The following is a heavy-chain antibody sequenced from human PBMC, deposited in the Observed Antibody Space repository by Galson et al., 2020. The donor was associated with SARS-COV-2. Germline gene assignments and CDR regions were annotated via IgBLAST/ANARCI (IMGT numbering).Heavy chain of an antibody. CDR3: ARRPYHVTSYCAVFDY. CDR1: GGSITSRGYY. D-gene: IGHD2-21*02. V-gene: IGHV4-31*03. CDR2: ISYSGST. Sequence: SETLSLTCTVSGGSITSRGYYWTWIRQHPEKGLEWIGYISYSGSTFYNPSLKSRVTISLDTSKNQFSLELSSVTAADTALYYCARRPYHVTSYCAVFDYWGQGTLRTVSA. J-gene: IGHJ4*02.